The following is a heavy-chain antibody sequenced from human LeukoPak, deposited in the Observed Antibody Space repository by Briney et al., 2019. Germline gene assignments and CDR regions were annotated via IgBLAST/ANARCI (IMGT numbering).Heavy chain of an antibody. CDR3: ARGPYLYDSSGNYRNHRVNFDY. CDR2: INHSGST. V-gene: IGHV4-34*01. CDR1: GGSFSGYY. J-gene: IGHJ4*02. Sequence: PSETLSLTCAVYGGSFSGYYWSWIRQPPGKRLEWIGDINHSGSTNHNPSLKSRVTISVDTSKNQFSLKLSSVTAADTAVYYCARGPYLYDSSGNYRNHRVNFDYWGQGTLVTVSS. D-gene: IGHD3-22*01.